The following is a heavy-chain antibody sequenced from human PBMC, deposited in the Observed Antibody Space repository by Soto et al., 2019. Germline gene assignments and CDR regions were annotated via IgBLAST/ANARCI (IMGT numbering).Heavy chain of an antibody. J-gene: IGHJ4*02. D-gene: IGHD2-2*01. CDR3: ARAGDDCSTVKCYMIFC. CDR2: INTGNGNT. CDR1: GYTFSSYA. Sequence: GASVKVSCKASGYTFSSYAMHWVRQAPGQRPEGMGWINTGNGNTKYSENFQGRATITRDTSASTAYMELSSLGSDDRAVYYCARAGDDCSTVKCYMIFCWGQGTQVIV. V-gene: IGHV1-3*04.